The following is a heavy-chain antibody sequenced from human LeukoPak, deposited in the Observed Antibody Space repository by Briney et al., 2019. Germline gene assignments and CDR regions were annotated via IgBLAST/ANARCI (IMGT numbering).Heavy chain of an antibody. V-gene: IGHV3-23*01. J-gene: IGHJ4*02. Sequence: GGSLRLSCAASGFTFSRNAMNWVRQAPGKGLEWVAAISGNGLGTYYADSVKGRFNISRDNSRNTLYLHMNSLRIEDTAFYYGAKDANFLRSSGYLIPIDFWGQGTLVTVSS. D-gene: IGHD3-22*01. CDR2: ISGNGLGT. CDR1: GFTFSRNA. CDR3: AKDANFLRSSGYLIPIDF.